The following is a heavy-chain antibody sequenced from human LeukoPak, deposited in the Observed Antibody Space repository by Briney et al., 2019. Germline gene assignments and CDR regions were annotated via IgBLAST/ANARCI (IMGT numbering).Heavy chain of an antibody. V-gene: IGHV4-61*02. Sequence: ASETLSLTCTVSGGSITTITSYWSWIRQPAGKGLEWIGRIYTSGSTKYNPSLKSRVTMSLDTSKNQLSLRLTSVTAADTAVYYCATETRLIAAQSTWFDPWGQGTLVTVSS. CDR3: ATETRLIAAQSTWFDP. J-gene: IGHJ5*02. CDR2: IYTSGST. D-gene: IGHD6-13*01. CDR1: GGSITTITSY.